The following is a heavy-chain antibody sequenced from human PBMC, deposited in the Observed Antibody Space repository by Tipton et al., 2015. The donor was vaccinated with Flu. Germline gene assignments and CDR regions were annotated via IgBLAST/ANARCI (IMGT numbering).Heavy chain of an antibody. CDR2: IKQDGSET. Sequence: SLRLSCEASGFTFRTYWMNWVRQAPGKGLEWVAIIKQDGSETFYVDSVKGRFIVSRDNAKNSLFLQLSSLTADDTAVYYCATLRGSTYDSYIMDFWGQGTTVIVS. V-gene: IGHV3-7*03. CDR1: GFTFRTYW. J-gene: IGHJ6*02. CDR3: ATLRGSTYDSYIMDF.